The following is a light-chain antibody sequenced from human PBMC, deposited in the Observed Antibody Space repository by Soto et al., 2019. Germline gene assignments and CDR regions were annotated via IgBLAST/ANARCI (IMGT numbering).Light chain of an antibody. Sequence: QSALTQPASVSGSPGQSITISCTGTSSDVGGYNYVSWYQQHPGKAPKLMIYEVSNRPPGVSNRFSGSKSGNTASLTIPGLQAEDEADYYGSSYTSSSTLVFGGGTKVTVL. J-gene: IGLJ2*01. CDR2: EVS. V-gene: IGLV2-14*01. CDR3: SSYTSSSTLV. CDR1: SSDVGGYNY.